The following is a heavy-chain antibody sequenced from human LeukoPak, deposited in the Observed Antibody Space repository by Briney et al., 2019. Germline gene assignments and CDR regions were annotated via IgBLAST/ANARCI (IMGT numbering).Heavy chain of an antibody. Sequence: PSQTLSLTCAVSGGSISSGGYSWSWIRQPPGKGLEWIRYIYHSGSTYYNPSLKSRVTISVDRSKNQFSLKLSSVNAADTAVYYCASLKITLVRGGNWFDPWGQGTLVTVSS. CDR2: IYHSGST. V-gene: IGHV4-30-2*01. J-gene: IGHJ5*02. CDR1: GGSISSGGYS. D-gene: IGHD3-10*01. CDR3: ASLKITLVRGGNWFDP.